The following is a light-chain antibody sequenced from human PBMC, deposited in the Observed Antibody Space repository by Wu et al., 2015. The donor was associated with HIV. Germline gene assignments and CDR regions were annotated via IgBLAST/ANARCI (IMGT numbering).Light chain of an antibody. Sequence: EIVLTQSPATLSLSPGDRATLSCRASQSVGRYLAWYQQKSGQAPRLLIYDTSNRATGIPARFSGSGSGTDFTLTISSLEPEDFALYYCQQRSTWPTFGPGTKWISN. J-gene: IGKJ3*01. CDR3: QQRSTWPT. CDR2: DTS. CDR1: QSVGRY. V-gene: IGKV3-11*01.